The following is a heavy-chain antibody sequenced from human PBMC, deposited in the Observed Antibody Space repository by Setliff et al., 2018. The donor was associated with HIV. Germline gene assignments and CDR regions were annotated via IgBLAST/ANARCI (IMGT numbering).Heavy chain of an antibody. Sequence: SETLSLTCTVSGGSISSYYWSWIRQSAGKGLEWIGRIDTTESTNYNPSLKSRVTMSVDSSKKQFSLRLTSVAAADTAVYYCARGRCSGGTCSGRYSYLHIDVWGKGTTVTVSS. V-gene: IGHV4-4*07. D-gene: IGHD2-15*01. CDR2: IDTTEST. J-gene: IGHJ6*03. CDR1: GGSISSYY. CDR3: ARGRCSGGTCSGRYSYLHIDV.